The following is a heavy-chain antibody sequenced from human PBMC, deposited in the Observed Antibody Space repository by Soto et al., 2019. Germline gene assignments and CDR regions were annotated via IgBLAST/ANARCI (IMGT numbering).Heavy chain of an antibody. J-gene: IGHJ6*02. V-gene: IGHV3-53*02. D-gene: IGHD6-13*01. Sequence: EVQLVETGGGLIQPGGSLRLSCAASGFTVSSNYMSWVRQAPGKGLEWVSVIYSGGSTYYADSVKGRFTISRDNSKNALYLQMSSLRAEDTAVYYCARGQSLDISSWYSYYYYGMDVWGQGTTVTVSS. CDR1: GFTVSSNY. CDR3: ARGQSLDISSWYSYYYYGMDV. CDR2: IYSGGST.